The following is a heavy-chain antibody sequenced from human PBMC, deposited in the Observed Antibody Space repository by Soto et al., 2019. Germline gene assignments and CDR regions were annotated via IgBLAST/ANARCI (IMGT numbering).Heavy chain of an antibody. CDR2: ISGSGGST. CDR3: AKDLDWGYPFNCFDP. Sequence: GGSLRLSCAASGFTFSSYAMSWVRQAPGKGLEWVSAISGSGGSTYYADSVKGRFTISRDNSKNTLYLQMNSLRAEDTAVYCCAKDLDWGYPFNCFDPWGQGTLVTVSS. V-gene: IGHV3-23*01. CDR1: GFTFSSYA. D-gene: IGHD7-27*01. J-gene: IGHJ5*02.